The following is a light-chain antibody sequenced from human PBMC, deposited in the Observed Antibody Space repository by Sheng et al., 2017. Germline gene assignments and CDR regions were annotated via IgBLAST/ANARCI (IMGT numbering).Light chain of an antibody. CDR2: VAS. V-gene: IGKV1-9*01. Sequence: DIQLTQSPSFLSASVGDRVTITCRASQGIRSSLAWYHQKPGKAPKRLIYVASTLDSGVPSRFSGSGSGTSFTLTINGLQPEDFATYYCQQYDSYPRTFGQGTKLDI. J-gene: IGKJ2*01. CDR3: QQYDSYPRT. CDR1: QGIRSS.